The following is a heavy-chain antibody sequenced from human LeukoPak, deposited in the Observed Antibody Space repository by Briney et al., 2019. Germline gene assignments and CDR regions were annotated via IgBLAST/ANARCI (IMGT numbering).Heavy chain of an antibody. Sequence: GASVKVSCKASGYTFTSYRMHWVRQAPGQGLEWMGIINPSAGSTRYAQKFQGRVTMTRDMSTSTVYMELSSLRSEDTAIYYCARGIHIRYYYDSSGFDYWGQGTLVIVSS. CDR2: INPSAGST. CDR3: ARGIHIRYYYDSSGFDY. CDR1: GYTFTSYR. J-gene: IGHJ4*02. D-gene: IGHD3-22*01. V-gene: IGHV1-46*01.